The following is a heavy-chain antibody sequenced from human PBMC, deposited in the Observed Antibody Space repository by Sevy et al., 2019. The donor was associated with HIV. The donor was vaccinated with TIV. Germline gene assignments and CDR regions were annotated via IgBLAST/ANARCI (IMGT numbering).Heavy chain of an antibody. V-gene: IGHV4-34*01. CDR3: ARSPPVVVVPGAPSWFDP. CDR1: GGSFSGYY. CDR2: INHSGST. J-gene: IGHJ5*02. Sequence: SETLSLTCAVHGGSFSGYYWSWIRQPPGKGLEWIGEINHSGSTNYNPSLKSRVTISVDTSKKQFSLKLSSVTAADTAVYYCARSPPVVVVPGAPSWFDPWGQGTLVTVSS. D-gene: IGHD2-2*01.